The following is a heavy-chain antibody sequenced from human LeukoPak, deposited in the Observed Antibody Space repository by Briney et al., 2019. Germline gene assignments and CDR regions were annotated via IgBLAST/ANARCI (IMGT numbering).Heavy chain of an antibody. J-gene: IGHJ4*02. Sequence: SETLSLTCTVSGGSISSSSYYWGWIRQPPGKGLEWIGSIYYSGSTYYNPSLKSRVTISVDTSKNQFSLKLSSVTAADTAVYYCARHLVRGASYYFDYWGQGTLVTVSS. CDR3: ARHLVRGASYYFDY. CDR2: IYYSGST. D-gene: IGHD3-10*01. V-gene: IGHV4-39*07. CDR1: GGSISSSSYY.